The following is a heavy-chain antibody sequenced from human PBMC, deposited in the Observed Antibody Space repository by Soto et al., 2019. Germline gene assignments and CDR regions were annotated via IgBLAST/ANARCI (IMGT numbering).Heavy chain of an antibody. J-gene: IGHJ4*02. CDR3: ARHFDIVVVPAAIEVSFDY. Sequence: QVQLVQSGAEVKKPGASVKVSCKASGYTFTSYGISWVRQAPGQGLAWMGWISAYNGNTNYAQKLQGRVTMTTDTSTSTAYMELRSLRSDDTAVYYCARHFDIVVVPAAIEVSFDYWGQGTLVTVCS. CDR1: GYTFTSYG. V-gene: IGHV1-18*01. D-gene: IGHD2-2*02. CDR2: ISAYNGNT.